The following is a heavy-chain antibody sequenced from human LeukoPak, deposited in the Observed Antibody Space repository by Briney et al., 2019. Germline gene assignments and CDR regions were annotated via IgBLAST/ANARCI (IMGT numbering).Heavy chain of an antibody. D-gene: IGHD3-3*01. CDR1: GGSIGSHY. CDR3: ARRTGYYDFWSGYPSYYYYMDV. V-gene: IGHV4-59*11. J-gene: IGHJ6*03. Sequence: SETLSLTCTVSGGSIGSHYWSWIRQPPGKGLEWIGYIYYSGSTNYNPSLKSRVTISVDTSKNQFSLKLSSVTAADTAVYYCARRTGYYDFWSGYPSYYYYMDVWGKGTTVTVSS. CDR2: IYYSGST.